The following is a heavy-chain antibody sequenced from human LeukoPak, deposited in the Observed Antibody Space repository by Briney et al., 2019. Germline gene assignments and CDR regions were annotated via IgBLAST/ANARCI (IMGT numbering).Heavy chain of an antibody. D-gene: IGHD3-10*01. CDR3: AKVLYSGIWGYFDF. J-gene: IGHJ4*02. Sequence: SGGSLRLSCAASGFTFSSYGMHWVRQAPGKGLEWVAFIPCDGNTKYYADSVKGRFTISRDNYKNTLYLQMHSLRAEDTAVYYCAKVLYSGIWGYFDFWGQGTLVTVSS. CDR1: GFTFSSYG. V-gene: IGHV3-30*02. CDR2: IPCDGNTK.